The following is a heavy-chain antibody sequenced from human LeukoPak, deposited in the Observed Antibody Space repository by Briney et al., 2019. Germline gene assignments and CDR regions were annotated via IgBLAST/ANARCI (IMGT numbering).Heavy chain of an antibody. CDR2: ISDSGNT. CDR3: AKDSYYDSSGYYYGNWFDP. Sequence: GGSLRLSCAASGFTLSSYAMSWVRQAPGKGLEWVSAISDSGNTYHADSVEGRFTISRDNSKNTLYLQMNSLRAEDTAVYYCAKDSYYDSSGYYYGNWFDPWGQGTLVTVSS. J-gene: IGHJ5*02. CDR1: GFTLSSYA. D-gene: IGHD3-22*01. V-gene: IGHV3-23*01.